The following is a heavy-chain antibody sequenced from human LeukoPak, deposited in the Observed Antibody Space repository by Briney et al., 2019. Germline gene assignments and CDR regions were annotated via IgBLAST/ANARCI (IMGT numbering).Heavy chain of an antibody. V-gene: IGHV4-4*07. Sequence: SETLSLTCTVSGGSISSYYWSWIRQPAGRGLECIGRIYTSGRTSYNPSLKSRVIMSVDTSKNQFSLKLSSVTAADTAVYYCARGVVVVVAATLGYYYMDVWGKGTTVTISS. CDR1: GGSISSYY. J-gene: IGHJ6*03. CDR2: IYTSGRT. CDR3: ARGVVVVVAATLGYYYMDV. D-gene: IGHD2-15*01.